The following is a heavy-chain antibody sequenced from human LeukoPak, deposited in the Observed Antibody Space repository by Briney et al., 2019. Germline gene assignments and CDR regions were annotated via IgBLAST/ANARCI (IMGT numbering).Heavy chain of an antibody. D-gene: IGHD2-15*01. CDR3: ARGRAPRGYCSGGSCYHDGGNWFDP. J-gene: IGHJ5*02. CDR2: IYYSGST. V-gene: IGHV4-59*01. CDR1: GGSISSYY. Sequence: PSETLSLTCTVSGGSISSYYWSWIRQPPGKGLEWIGYIYYSGSTNYNPSLKSRVTISVDTSKNQFSLKLSSVTAADTAVYYCARGRAPRGYCSGGSCYHDGGNWFDPWGQGTLVTVSS.